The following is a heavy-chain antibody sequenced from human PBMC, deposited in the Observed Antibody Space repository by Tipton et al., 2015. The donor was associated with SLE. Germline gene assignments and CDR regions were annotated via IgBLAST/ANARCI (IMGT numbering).Heavy chain of an antibody. CDR2: ISGSGGST. V-gene: IGHV3-23*01. Sequence: GSLRLSCAASGFTFSSYGMHWVRQAPGKGLEWVSAISGSGGSTYYADSVKGRFTISRDNSKNTLYLQMNSLRAEDTAVYYCAKAQGGDFWTYYYGMDVWGQGTTVTVSS. D-gene: IGHD3-3*01. CDR1: GFTFSSYG. CDR3: AKAQGGDFWTYYYGMDV. J-gene: IGHJ6*02.